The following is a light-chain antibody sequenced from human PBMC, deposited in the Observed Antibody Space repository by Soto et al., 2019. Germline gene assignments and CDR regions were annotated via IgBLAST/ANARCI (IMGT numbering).Light chain of an antibody. Sequence: DIPMTQSPSTLSASVGDRVTITCRANQSISDWLAWYQQKPGKAPKLLIYDASNLESGGPSRFSGSGSGTEFTLTISSLQPDDFATYYCQQYNSSPLTFGGGNKMEIK. V-gene: IGKV1-5*01. J-gene: IGKJ4*01. CDR1: QSISDW. CDR3: QQYNSSPLT. CDR2: DAS.